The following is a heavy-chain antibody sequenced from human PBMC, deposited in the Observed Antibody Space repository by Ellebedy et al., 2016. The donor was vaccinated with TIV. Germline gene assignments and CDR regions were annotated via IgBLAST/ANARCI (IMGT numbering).Heavy chain of an antibody. V-gene: IGHV1-2*02. CDR1: GYTFTGYY. CDR3: ARDPPSIAVPGLALDI. D-gene: IGHD6-19*01. Sequence: ASVKVSXXASGYTFTGYYMHWVRQAPGQRLEWMGWINPNSGGTNYAQKFQGRVTMTRDTSISTAYMELSRLRSDDTAVYYCARDPPSIAVPGLALDIWGQGTMVTVSS. J-gene: IGHJ3*02. CDR2: INPNSGGT.